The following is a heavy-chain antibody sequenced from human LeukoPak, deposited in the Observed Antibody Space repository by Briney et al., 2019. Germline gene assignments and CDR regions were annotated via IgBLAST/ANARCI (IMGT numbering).Heavy chain of an antibody. CDR2: ISAYNGNT. D-gene: IGHD3-3*01. Sequence: ASVKVSCKASGYTFTSYGISWVRQAPGQGLEWMGWISAYNGNTNYAQKLQGRVTMTTDTSTSTAYMELRSLRSDDTAVYYCARDQPGLECSSIDYWGQGTLVTVSS. J-gene: IGHJ4*02. V-gene: IGHV1-18*01. CDR1: GYTFTSYG. CDR3: ARDQPGLECSSIDY.